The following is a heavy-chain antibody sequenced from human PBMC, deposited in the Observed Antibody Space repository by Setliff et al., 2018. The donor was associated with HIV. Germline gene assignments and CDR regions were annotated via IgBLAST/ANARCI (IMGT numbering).Heavy chain of an antibody. D-gene: IGHD3-10*01. CDR3: TRVPYWFGELSYFDY. V-gene: IGHV3-49*03. CDR2: IRSKAYGGTT. J-gene: IGHJ4*02. CDR1: GFSFEDFV. Sequence: GGSLRLSCPASGFSFEDFVMSWFRQAPGKGLEWVGLIRSKAYGGTTEYAASVKGRFTISRDDSKSIAYLQMNSLKTEDTAVYYCTRVPYWFGELSYFDYWGQGTLVTVSS.